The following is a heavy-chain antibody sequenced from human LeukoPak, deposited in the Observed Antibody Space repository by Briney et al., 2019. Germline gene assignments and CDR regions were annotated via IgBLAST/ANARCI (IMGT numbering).Heavy chain of an antibody. Sequence: GGSLRLSCSASGFTFSSYAMHWVRQAPGKGLEYVSAISSNGGSTYYADSVKGGFTISRDNSKNTLYLQMSSLRAEDTAVYYCVKDGVGCSSTSCYVGGVYYFDYWGQGTLVTVSS. D-gene: IGHD2-2*01. CDR2: ISSNGGST. CDR3: VKDGVGCSSTSCYVGGVYYFDY. V-gene: IGHV3-64D*06. J-gene: IGHJ4*02. CDR1: GFTFSSYA.